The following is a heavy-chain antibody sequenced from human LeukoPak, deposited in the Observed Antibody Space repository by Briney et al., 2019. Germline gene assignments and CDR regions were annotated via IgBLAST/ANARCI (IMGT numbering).Heavy chain of an antibody. V-gene: IGHV3-21*01. CDR2: ITAGGSFK. CDR1: GFTFSNYA. J-gene: IGHJ4*02. D-gene: IGHD3-9*01. CDR3: ARNYDVLTGYPYYFDH. Sequence: GGSLRLSCAASGFTFSNYAMNWVRQAPRKGLDWVSSITAGGSFKYYADSVEGRFTISRDNAKNSLYLQMSCLTPEDTAVYYCARNYDVLTGYPYYFDHWGQGILVTVSS.